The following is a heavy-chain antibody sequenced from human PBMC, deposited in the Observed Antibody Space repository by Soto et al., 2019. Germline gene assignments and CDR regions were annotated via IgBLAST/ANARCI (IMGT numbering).Heavy chain of an antibody. D-gene: IGHD3-22*01. Sequence: VASVKVSCKASGYTFSSYAMHWVRQAPGQRLEWMGWINAGNGNTKYSQKFQGRVTITRDTSASTAYMELSSLRSEDTAAYYCARSSGYYSLEYWGQGTLVTVSS. CDR1: GYTFSSYA. J-gene: IGHJ4*02. V-gene: IGHV1-3*01. CDR2: INAGNGNT. CDR3: ARSSGYYSLEY.